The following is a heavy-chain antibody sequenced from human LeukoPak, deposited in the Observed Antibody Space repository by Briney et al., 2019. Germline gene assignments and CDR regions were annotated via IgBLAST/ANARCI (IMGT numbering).Heavy chain of an antibody. CDR2: INSDGSSA. D-gene: IGHD2-2*01. V-gene: IGHV3-74*01. CDR3: ARGRPTRGPNWDVFDI. Sequence: SGGSLRLSCAASGFTFSNYWMHWVRQAPGKGLVWVSRINSDGSSATYADSVKGRLTISRDNAKNTLYLRMNSLRAEDTAVYYCARGRPTRGPNWDVFDIWGQGTMVTVSS. J-gene: IGHJ3*02. CDR1: GFTFSNYW.